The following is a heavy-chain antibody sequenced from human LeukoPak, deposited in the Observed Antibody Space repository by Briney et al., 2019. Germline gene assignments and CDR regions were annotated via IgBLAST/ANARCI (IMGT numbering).Heavy chain of an antibody. J-gene: IGHJ4*02. V-gene: IGHV4-39*01. D-gene: IGHD5-18*01. CDR3: ARRQRDRGYSYDY. CDR1: GGSISSSSYY. Sequence: SETLSLTCTVSGGSISSSSYYWGWIRQPPGKGLEWIGSIYYSGSTYYNPSLKSRVTISVDTSKNQFSLKLSSVTAADTAVYYCARRQRDRGYSYDYWGQGTLVTVSS. CDR2: IYYSGST.